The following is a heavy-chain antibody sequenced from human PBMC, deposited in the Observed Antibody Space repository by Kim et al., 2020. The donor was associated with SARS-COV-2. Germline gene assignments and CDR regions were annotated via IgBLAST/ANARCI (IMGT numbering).Heavy chain of an antibody. CDR1: GGSFSGYY. D-gene: IGHD3-22*01. J-gene: IGHJ4*02. V-gene: IGHV4-34*01. Sequence: SETLSLTCAVYGGSFSGYYWSWIRQPPGKGLEWIGEINHSGSTNYNPSLKSRVTISVDTSKNQFSLKLSSVTAADTAVYYCARRHYYDNYFDYWGQGTLVTVSS. CDR2: INHSGST. CDR3: ARRHYYDNYFDY.